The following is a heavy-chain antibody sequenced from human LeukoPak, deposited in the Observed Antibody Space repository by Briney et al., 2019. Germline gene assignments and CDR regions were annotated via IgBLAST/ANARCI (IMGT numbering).Heavy chain of an antibody. J-gene: IGHJ4*02. CDR1: GFTFSDYY. Sequence: PGGSLRLSCAASGFTFSDYYMSWIRQAPGKGLEWVSYISSSGSTIYYADSVKGRFTISRDNSKNTLYLQMNSLRAEDTAVYYCAKDLVVVVAATPGGYHFDYWGQGTLVTVSS. D-gene: IGHD2-15*01. CDR2: ISSSGSTI. CDR3: AKDLVVVVAATPGGYHFDY. V-gene: IGHV3-11*01.